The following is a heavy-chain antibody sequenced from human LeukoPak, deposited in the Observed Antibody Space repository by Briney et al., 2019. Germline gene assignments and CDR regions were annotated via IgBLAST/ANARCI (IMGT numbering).Heavy chain of an antibody. CDR3: ARGYYFGLDV. V-gene: IGHV4-4*09. J-gene: IGHJ6*02. CDR2: IHSSGSM. CDR1: GGSISSLY. Sequence: SETLSLTCTVSGGSISSLYCNWIRQPPGKGPEWIGYIHSSGSMSSNPSLKSRVAMSIDTSKKQVSLRLNSVTPTDTAVYYCARGYYFGLDVWGLGTTVTVSS.